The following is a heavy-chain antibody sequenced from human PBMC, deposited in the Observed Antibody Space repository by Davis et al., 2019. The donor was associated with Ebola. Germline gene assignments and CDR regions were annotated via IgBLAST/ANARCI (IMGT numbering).Heavy chain of an antibody. J-gene: IGHJ4*02. Sequence: GESLKISCAASGFTFSNYAMHWVRQAPGKGLEWVAVISYDGSNKYYADSVKGRFTISRDNSRNTLYLQMNSLRAEDTAVYYCAKIFFGTRAIDYGDYWGQGTLVTVSS. CDR1: GFTFSNYA. V-gene: IGHV3-30-3*01. CDR2: ISYDGSNK. D-gene: IGHD3-3*01. CDR3: AKIFFGTRAIDYGDY.